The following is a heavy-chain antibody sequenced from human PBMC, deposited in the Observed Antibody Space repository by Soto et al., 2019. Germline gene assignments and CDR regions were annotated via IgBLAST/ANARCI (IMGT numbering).Heavy chain of an antibody. V-gene: IGHV1-46*03. CDR2: INPSGGST. J-gene: IGHJ6*03. Sequence: QVQLVQSGAEVKKPGASVKVSCKASGYTFTSYYMHWVRQAPGQGLEWMGIINPSGGSTSYAQKFQGRVTMTRDTSTSTVYMELSSLRSEDTAVYYCARDPTSDYSSSELPGYYYYYMDVWGKGTTVTVSS. D-gene: IGHD6-13*01. CDR1: GYTFTSYY. CDR3: ARDPTSDYSSSELPGYYYYYMDV.